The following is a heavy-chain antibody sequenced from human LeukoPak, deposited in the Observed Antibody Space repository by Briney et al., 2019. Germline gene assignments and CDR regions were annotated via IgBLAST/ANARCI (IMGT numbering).Heavy chain of an antibody. CDR2: ISYDGSNK. J-gene: IGHJ4*02. V-gene: IGHV3-30*18. CDR3: AKDFHSPLDY. CDR1: GFTFSSYG. Sequence: GGSLRLSCAASGFTFSSYGMHWVRQAPGKGLEWVAVISYDGSNKYYADSVKGRFTISRDNSKNTLYLHMNSLRAEDTAVYYCAKDFHSPLDYWGQGTLVTVSS.